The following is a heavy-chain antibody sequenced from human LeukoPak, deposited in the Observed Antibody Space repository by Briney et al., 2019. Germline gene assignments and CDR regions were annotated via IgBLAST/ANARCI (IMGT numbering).Heavy chain of an antibody. CDR1: GVTFSSYT. D-gene: IGHD6-19*01. Sequence: PGGSLRLSCAASGVTFSSYTMSWVRQAPGKGLEWVSGISPSGDNTYHADSVKGRFTISRDNPKNTLYLQMNSLRADDTAVYYCAKDRSGNSSWYCMDVWGQGTTVTVSS. CDR3: AKDRSGNSSWYCMDV. V-gene: IGHV3-23*01. J-gene: IGHJ6*02. CDR2: ISPSGDNT.